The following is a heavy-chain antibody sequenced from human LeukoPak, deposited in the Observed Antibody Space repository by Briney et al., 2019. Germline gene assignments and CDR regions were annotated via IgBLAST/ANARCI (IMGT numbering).Heavy chain of an antibody. Sequence: GGSLGLSCAASGFTVSSNYMSWVRQAPGKGLEWVSVIYSGGSTYYADSVKGRFTISRDNPRKSLYLQMNSLRADDTAVYYCARGEWSSSPFDYWGQGTLVTVSS. CDR3: ARGEWSSSPFDY. D-gene: IGHD6-6*01. CDR2: IYSGGST. J-gene: IGHJ4*02. V-gene: IGHV3-66*01. CDR1: GFTVSSNY.